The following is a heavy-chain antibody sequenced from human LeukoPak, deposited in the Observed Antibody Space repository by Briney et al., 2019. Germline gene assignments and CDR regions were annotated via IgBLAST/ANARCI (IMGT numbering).Heavy chain of an antibody. V-gene: IGHV1-69*10. Sequence: SVKVSCKASGGTFSSYAISWVRQAPGQGLEWVGWIIPSLGIANYAQKFQGRVTITADKSTSTAYMELSSLRSEDTAVYYCARDRTVVTPNYFDYWGQGTLVTVSS. D-gene: IGHD4-23*01. CDR2: IIPSLGIA. CDR3: ARDRTVVTPNYFDY. J-gene: IGHJ4*02. CDR1: GGTFSSYA.